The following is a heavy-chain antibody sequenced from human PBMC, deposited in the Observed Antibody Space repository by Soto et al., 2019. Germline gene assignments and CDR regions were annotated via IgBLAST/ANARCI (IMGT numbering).Heavy chain of an antibody. CDR1: GFTFDDYA. CDR3: AKDQRKYSGYDYHFDY. V-gene: IGHV3-9*01. J-gene: IGHJ4*02. D-gene: IGHD5-12*01. CDR2: ISWNSGSI. Sequence: PGESLRLSCAASGFTFDDYAMHWVRQAPGKGLEWVSGISWNSGSIGYADSVKGRFTISRDNAKNSLYLQMNSLRAEDTALYYCAKDQRKYSGYDYHFDYWGQGTLVTVSS.